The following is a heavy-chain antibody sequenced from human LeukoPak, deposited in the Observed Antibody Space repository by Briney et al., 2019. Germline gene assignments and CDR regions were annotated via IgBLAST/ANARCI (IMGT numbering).Heavy chain of an antibody. Sequence: GGSLRLSCAASGFTFSSYAMSWVRQAPGKGLEWVSAISGSGGSTYYADSVKGRFTISRDNSKNTLYVQMNTLRAEDTAVYYCVKGSTDVRPYYFDYWGQGTLVTVSS. CDR1: GFTFSSYA. CDR3: VKGSTDVRPYYFDY. D-gene: IGHD5/OR15-5a*01. CDR2: ISGSGGST. V-gene: IGHV3-23*01. J-gene: IGHJ4*02.